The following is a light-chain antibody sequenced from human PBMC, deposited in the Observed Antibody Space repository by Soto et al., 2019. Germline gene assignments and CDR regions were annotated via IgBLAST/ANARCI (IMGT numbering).Light chain of an antibody. CDR3: QQYFYWPPYT. CDR2: DAS. Sequence: DIQMTQSPSTLSASVGDRFIITCRSSQSISSWLAWYQQKPGKAPNLLIYDASNLESGVPSRFSGSGSGTEFTLTISSLQSEDSAIYFCQQYFYWPPYTFGQGTKVDI. J-gene: IGKJ2*01. CDR1: QSISSW. V-gene: IGKV1-5*01.